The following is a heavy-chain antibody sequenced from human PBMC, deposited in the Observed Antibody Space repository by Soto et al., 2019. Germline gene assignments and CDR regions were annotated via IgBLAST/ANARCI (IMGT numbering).Heavy chain of an antibody. Sequence: QVQLQQWGAGLLKPSETLSLTCAVYGGSFSGYYWSWIRQPPGKGLEWIGEINHSGSTNYNPSLKSRVTISVDTSKNQFPLKLSSVTAADTAVYYCATYCSGGSCRFDYWGQGTLVTVSS. CDR1: GGSFSGYY. V-gene: IGHV4-34*01. CDR3: ATYCSGGSCRFDY. CDR2: INHSGST. D-gene: IGHD2-15*01. J-gene: IGHJ4*02.